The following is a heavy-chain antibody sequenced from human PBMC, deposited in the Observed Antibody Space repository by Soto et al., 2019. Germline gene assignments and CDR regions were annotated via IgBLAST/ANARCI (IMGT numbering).Heavy chain of an antibody. V-gene: IGHV4-59*01. CDR1: GGSISSYY. J-gene: IGHJ3*02. D-gene: IGHD3-10*01. CDR2: IYYSGST. CDR3: ARDEIRSHAFDI. Sequence: SETLSLTCTVSGGSISSYYWSWIRQPPGKGLEWIGYIYYSGSTNYNPSLKSRVTISVDTSKNQFSLKLSSVTAAETAVYYCARDEIRSHAFDIWGQGTMVTVSS.